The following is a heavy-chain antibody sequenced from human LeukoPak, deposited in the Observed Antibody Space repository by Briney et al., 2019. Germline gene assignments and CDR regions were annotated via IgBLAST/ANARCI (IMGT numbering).Heavy chain of an antibody. CDR1: SDSLRSGNYY. Sequence: SETLSLTCTVSSDSLRSGNYYWSWIRQPGGTGLEWIGRVNTSGITNYNPSLKSRVTISADRSKNQFSLNLTSVTAADTAVYFCARGLFVYGPQYYYYLDVWGKGTTVTVSS. CDR2: VNTSGIT. J-gene: IGHJ6*03. D-gene: IGHD2-21*01. V-gene: IGHV4-61*02. CDR3: ARGLFVYGPQYYYYLDV.